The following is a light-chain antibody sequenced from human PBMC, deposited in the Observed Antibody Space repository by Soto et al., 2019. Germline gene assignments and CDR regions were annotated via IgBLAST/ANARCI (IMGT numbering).Light chain of an antibody. CDR2: DNN. CDR3: GAWDGSLGAVV. Sequence: QSVLTQPPSVSAAPGQKVTISCSGSNSNIGNNYVFWYQQLPGTAPKLLIYDNNKRPSGIPDRFSGSKSGTSATLGITGLQTGDEADYYCGAWDGSLGAVVFGGGTKVTVL. CDR1: NSNIGNNY. V-gene: IGLV1-51*01. J-gene: IGLJ2*01.